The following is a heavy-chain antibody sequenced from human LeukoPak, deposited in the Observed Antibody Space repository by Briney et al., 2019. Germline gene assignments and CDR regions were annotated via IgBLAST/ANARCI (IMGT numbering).Heavy chain of an antibody. CDR2: ISAYNGKT. CDR3: ARTQPRTIFGVVIIPDYFDY. CDR1: GYTFINYG. Sequence: ASVKVSCKASGYTFINYGISWVRQAPGQGLEWMGWISAYNGKTNHEQKLQGRVTMTADTSTRTAYMELRSLRSDDTAVYYCARTQPRTIFGVVIIPDYFDYWGQGTLVTVSS. V-gene: IGHV1-18*01. D-gene: IGHD3-3*01. J-gene: IGHJ4*02.